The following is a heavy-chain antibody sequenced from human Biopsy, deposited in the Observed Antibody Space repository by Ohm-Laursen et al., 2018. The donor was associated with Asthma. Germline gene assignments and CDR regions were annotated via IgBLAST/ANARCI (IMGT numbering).Heavy chain of an antibody. CDR2: ISHGGKL. J-gene: IGHJ6*02. D-gene: IGHD4-11*01. CDR3: ARQSTRRDYRGMDV. CDR1: GGSIRTTNKY. Sequence: GTLSLTWTVSGGSIRTTNKYWGRIRQPTGKGLEWIGHISHGGKLNYNPSLPSRVTMSLDTSKNRFSLKLNSVTAADTAIYYCARQSTRRDYRGMDVWGQGTTVTVSS. V-gene: IGHV4-39*01.